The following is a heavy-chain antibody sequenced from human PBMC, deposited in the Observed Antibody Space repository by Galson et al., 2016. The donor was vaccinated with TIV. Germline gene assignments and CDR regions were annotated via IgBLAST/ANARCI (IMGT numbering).Heavy chain of an antibody. J-gene: IGHJ4*02. CDR2: IRTRGYGEST. CDR3: SRRVRLDY. CDR1: GFTFGDYG. V-gene: IGHV3-49*04. Sequence: SLRLSCAASGFTFGDYGMSWVRQAPGKGLEWIGFIRTRGYGESTEYAASVKGRFTMSRDDSKSIAYLQMNSLKTEDTAVYYCSRRVRLDYWGPGTLVTVSS.